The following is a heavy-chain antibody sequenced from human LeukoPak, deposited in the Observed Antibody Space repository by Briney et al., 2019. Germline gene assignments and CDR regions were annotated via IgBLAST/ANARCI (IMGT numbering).Heavy chain of an antibody. CDR2: INPNRGGT. CDR3: ATGPLRYCSRTNCFNFDY. J-gene: IGHJ4*02. V-gene: IGHV1-2*02. CDR1: GYTFTDYY. Sequence: ASLKVSCKASGYTFTDYYMHWLRQAPGQGLEWLGWINPNRGGTNYAQKFQGRVTMTRDTSISTAYMEMSRLRSDDTAVYYCATGPLRYCSRTNCFNFDYWGQGTLVTVSS. D-gene: IGHD2-2*01.